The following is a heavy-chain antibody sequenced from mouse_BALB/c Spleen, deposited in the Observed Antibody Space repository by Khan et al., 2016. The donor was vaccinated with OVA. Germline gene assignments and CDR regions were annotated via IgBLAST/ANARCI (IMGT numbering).Heavy chain of an antibody. Sequence: EVELVESGGGLVQPGGPRKLSCAASGFTFSSFGMHWVRQAPKQGLEWVAYMSSGSSTIYYVDPVKGRFPISRDNPKNTLFLQMTSLRSEDTAMYYCARSGGNFHWYFDVWGAGTSVTVSS. V-gene: IGHV5-17*02. J-gene: IGHJ1*01. CDR2: MSSGSSTI. CDR1: GFTFSSFG. CDR3: ARSGGNFHWYFDV. D-gene: IGHD2-1*01.